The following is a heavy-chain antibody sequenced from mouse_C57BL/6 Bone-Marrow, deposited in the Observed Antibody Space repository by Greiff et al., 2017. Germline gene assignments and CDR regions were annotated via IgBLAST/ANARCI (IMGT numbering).Heavy chain of an antibody. D-gene: IGHD2-5*01. CDR3: ARSPPTIVTTNWYFDV. J-gene: IGHJ1*03. CDR2: ISYSGST. Sequence: EVQLVESGPGLAKPSQTLSLTCSVTGYSITSDYWNWIRKFPGNKLEYMGYISYSGSTYYNPSLKSRISITRDTSKNQYYLQLNSVTTEDTATYYCARSPPTIVTTNWYFDVWGTGTTVTVSS. V-gene: IGHV3-8*01. CDR1: GYSITSDY.